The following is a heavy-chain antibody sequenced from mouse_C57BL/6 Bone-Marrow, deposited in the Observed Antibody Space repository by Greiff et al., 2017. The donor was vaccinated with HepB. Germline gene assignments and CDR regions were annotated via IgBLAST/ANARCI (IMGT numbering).Heavy chain of an antibody. V-gene: IGHV12-3*01. Sequence: VQLQESGPGLVKPSQSLFLTCSITGFPITSGYYWIWIRQSPGKPLEWMGYITHSGETFYNPSLQSPISITRETSKNQFFLQLNSVTTEDTAMYYCAGVPYDGYYEFAYWGQGTLVTVSA. J-gene: IGHJ3*01. CDR1: GFPITSGYY. D-gene: IGHD2-3*01. CDR2: ITHSGET. CDR3: AGVPYDGYYEFAY.